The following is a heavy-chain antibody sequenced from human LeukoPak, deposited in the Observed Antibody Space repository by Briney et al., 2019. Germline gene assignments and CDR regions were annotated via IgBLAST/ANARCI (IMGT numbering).Heavy chain of an antibody. J-gene: IGHJ4*02. Sequence: GGSLRLSCAASGFTFSSFEMNWVRQAPGKGLEWVSHIRSSGSTRYYADSVKGRFTISRDNAKNSLYLQMNSLRAEDTAVYYCARDGYSYGFFDYWAREAWSPSPQ. V-gene: IGHV3-48*03. D-gene: IGHD5-18*01. CDR1: GFTFSSFE. CDR2: IRSSGSTR. CDR3: ARDGYSYGFFDY.